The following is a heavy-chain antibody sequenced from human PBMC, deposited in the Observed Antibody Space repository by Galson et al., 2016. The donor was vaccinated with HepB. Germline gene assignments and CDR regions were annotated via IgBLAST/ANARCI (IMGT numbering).Heavy chain of an antibody. Sequence: LVKPTQTLTLTCTLSGLSVSTGGAGVGWIRQPPGKGLAWIAEIHPSGTSNYNPALGSRIAMSLDTSKHQFSLILRSVTAADTAVYSCARGTDRAKVGDYWGQGTPVSVSS. CDR3: ARGTDRAKVGDY. CDR1: GLSVSTGGAG. V-gene: IGHV4-55*08. D-gene: IGHD2-2*01. CDR2: IHPSGTS. J-gene: IGHJ4*02.